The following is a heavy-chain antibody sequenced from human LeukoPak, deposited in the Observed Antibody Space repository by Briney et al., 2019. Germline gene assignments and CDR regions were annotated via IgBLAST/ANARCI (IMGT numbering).Heavy chain of an antibody. Sequence: GGSLRLSCAASGFTFSSYGMHWVRQAPGKGLEWVAFIRYDGSNKYYADSVKGRFTISRDNSKNTLYLQMNSLRAEDTAVYYCAKDLPDIVVVTATKRPYYFDYWGQGTLVTVSS. CDR1: GFTFSSYG. CDR2: IRYDGSNK. CDR3: AKDLPDIVVVTATKRPYYFDY. D-gene: IGHD2-21*02. V-gene: IGHV3-30*02. J-gene: IGHJ4*02.